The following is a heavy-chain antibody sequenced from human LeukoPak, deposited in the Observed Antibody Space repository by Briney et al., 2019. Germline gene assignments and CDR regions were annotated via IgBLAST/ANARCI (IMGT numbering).Heavy chain of an antibody. J-gene: IGHJ6*02. Sequence: SETLSLTCTVSGGSISSYYWSWIRQPPGKGLEWIGYIYCSGSTNYNPSLKSRVTISVDTSKNQFSLKLSSVTAADTAVYYCARRVWGNASPYCTNGVCYKGGYYYGMDVWGQGTTVTVSS. V-gene: IGHV4-59*08. CDR2: IYCSGST. CDR3: ARRVWGNASPYCTNGVCYKGGYYYGMDV. CDR1: GGSISSYY. D-gene: IGHD2-8*01.